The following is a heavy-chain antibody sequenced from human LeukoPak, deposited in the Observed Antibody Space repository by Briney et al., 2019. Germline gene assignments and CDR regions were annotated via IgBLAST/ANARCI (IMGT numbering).Heavy chain of an antibody. D-gene: IGHD1-14*01. J-gene: IGHJ4*02. CDR2: ISYDGSNK. CDR3: AARTGALDY. V-gene: IGHV3-30*04. CDR1: GFTFSSYA. Sequence: PGRSLRLSCAAPGFTFSSYAMHWVRQAPGKGLEWVAVISYDGSNKYYADSVKGRFTISRDNSKNTLYLEMNSLRTEDTAVYYCAARTGALDYWGQGTLVTVSS.